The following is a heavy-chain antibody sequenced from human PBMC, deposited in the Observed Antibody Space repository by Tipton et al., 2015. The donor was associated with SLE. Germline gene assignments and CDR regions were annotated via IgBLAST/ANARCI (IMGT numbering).Heavy chain of an antibody. CDR3: ASGDTNSIYFPS. D-gene: IGHD1-1*01. CDR2: ITSSGRTT. Sequence: SLRLSCAASGFTFSEYYMSWIRQAPGKGLEWVSFITSSGRTTYHADAVKGRFTISRDNAKNSLFLQMNGLRAEDTAVYYCASGDTNSIYFPSWGQGTLVTASS. V-gene: IGHV3-11*01. J-gene: IGHJ4*02. CDR1: GFTFSEYY.